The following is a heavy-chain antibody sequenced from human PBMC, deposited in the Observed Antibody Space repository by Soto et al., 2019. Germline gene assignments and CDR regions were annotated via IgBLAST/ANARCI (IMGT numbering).Heavy chain of an antibody. CDR3: AILHESYSGCYAGYYDVIDV. D-gene: IGHD2-2*01. CDR1: GFTFRSYA. CDR2: ISYDGSNK. V-gene: IGHV3-30-3*01. Sequence: GGSLRVSSVASGFTFRSYALLWVRQAPGKGLEWVAVISYDGSNKYYADSVKGRFTISRDNSKNTLYLQMNSLRAEDTALYYCAILHESYSGCYAGYYDVIDVCARRTTVTVS. J-gene: IGHJ6*02.